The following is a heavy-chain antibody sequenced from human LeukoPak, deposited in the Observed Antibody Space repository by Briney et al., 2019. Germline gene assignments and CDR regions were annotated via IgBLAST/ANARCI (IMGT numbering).Heavy chain of an antibody. Sequence: GGSLRLSCAASKFSFSNYWMFWVRQAPGKGLVWVSRINSDGSTTDYADSVQGRFTISRDNAKNTLYLEINSLRAEDTAVCYCARDVSAAVMPYYYFGMDVWGQGTTVTVSS. CDR1: KFSFSNYW. CDR3: ARDVSAAVMPYYYFGMDV. D-gene: IGHD2-21*01. CDR2: INSDGSTT. J-gene: IGHJ6*02. V-gene: IGHV3-74*01.